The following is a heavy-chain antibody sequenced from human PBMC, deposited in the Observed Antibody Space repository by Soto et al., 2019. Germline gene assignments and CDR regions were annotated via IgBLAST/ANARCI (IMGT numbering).Heavy chain of an antibody. J-gene: IGHJ4*02. CDR2: INAGNGNT. Sequence: ASVKVSCKAAGYTFTSYAMHWVRQAPGQRLEWMGWINAGNGNTKYSQKFQGRVTITRDISANTAYMELSSLRSEDTAVYYCARDLGGWPDYWGQGTLVTVSS. CDR3: ARDLGGWPDY. D-gene: IGHD2-15*01. V-gene: IGHV1-3*01. CDR1: GYTFTSYA.